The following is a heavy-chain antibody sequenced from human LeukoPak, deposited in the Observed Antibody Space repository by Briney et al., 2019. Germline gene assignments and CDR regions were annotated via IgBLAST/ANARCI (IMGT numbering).Heavy chain of an antibody. Sequence: PGGSLRLSCAASGFTFSAYSMNWVRQAPGKGLEWVSSISSSSSYISYADSVKGRFTISRDNAKNSLYLQKNSLRAEDTAVYYCARVPYGDYGSWGQGTLVTVSS. V-gene: IGHV3-21*01. D-gene: IGHD4-17*01. CDR1: GFTFSAYS. CDR2: ISSSSSYI. CDR3: ARVPYGDYGS. J-gene: IGHJ5*02.